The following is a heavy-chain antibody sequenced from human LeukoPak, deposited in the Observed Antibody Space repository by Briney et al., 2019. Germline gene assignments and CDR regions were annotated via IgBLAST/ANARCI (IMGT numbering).Heavy chain of an antibody. J-gene: IGHJ5*02. Sequence: ASVKVSCKASGYTFTSYYMHWARQAPGQGLEWMGWINTNTGNPTYAQGFTGRFVFSLDTSVSTAYLQISSLKAEDTAVYYCAGDNGGYQPGGWFDPWGQGTLVTVSS. CDR1: GYTFTSYY. V-gene: IGHV7-4-1*02. D-gene: IGHD2-8*01. CDR3: AGDNGGYQPGGWFDP. CDR2: INTNTGNP.